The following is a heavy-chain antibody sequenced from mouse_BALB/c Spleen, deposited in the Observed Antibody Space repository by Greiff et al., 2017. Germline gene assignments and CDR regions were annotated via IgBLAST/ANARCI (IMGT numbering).Heavy chain of an antibody. V-gene: IGHV1S135*01. CDR2: IDPYNGGT. CDR1: GYSFTGYN. D-gene: IGHD1-1*01. J-gene: IGHJ3*01. Sequence: VQLQQSGPELGKPGASVKISCKASGYSFTGYNMYWVKQSHRKSLEWIGYIDPYNGGTSYNQKSKGKATLTVDKSSSTAYMHLNSLTSEDSAIYYCARGDHYYGSSPFAYWGQGTLVTVSA. CDR3: ARGDHYYGSSPFAY.